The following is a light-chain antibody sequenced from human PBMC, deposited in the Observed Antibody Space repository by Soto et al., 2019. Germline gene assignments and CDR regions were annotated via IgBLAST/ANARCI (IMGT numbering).Light chain of an antibody. Sequence: QSALTQPASVSGSPGQSITISCSGTSSDVGGYNHVSWYQQHPGKAPKLVIYEVSNRPSGVSNRFSGSKSGNTASLTISGLQAEDDGDYYCTSYTAYSTYVFGPGTQLT. CDR2: EVS. V-gene: IGLV2-14*01. J-gene: IGLJ7*01. CDR1: SSDVGGYNH. CDR3: TSYTAYSTYV.